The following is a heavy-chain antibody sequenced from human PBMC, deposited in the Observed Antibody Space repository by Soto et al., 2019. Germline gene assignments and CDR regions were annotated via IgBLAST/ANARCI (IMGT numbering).Heavy chain of an antibody. CDR3: ASYSYGYFDY. CDR1: GGSISSYY. Sequence: PSETLSLTCTVSGGSISSYYWSWIRQPPGKGLEWIGYIYYSGSTNYNPSLKSRVTISVDTSKNQFSLKLSSVTAADTAVYYCASYSYGYFDYWGQGTLVTVSS. CDR2: IYYSGST. J-gene: IGHJ4*02. D-gene: IGHD5-18*01. V-gene: IGHV4-59*01.